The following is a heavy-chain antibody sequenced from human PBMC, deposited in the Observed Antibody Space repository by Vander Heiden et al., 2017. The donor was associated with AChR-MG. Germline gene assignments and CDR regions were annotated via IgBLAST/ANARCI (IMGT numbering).Heavy chain of an antibody. V-gene: IGHV3-30*02. CDR3: ATNVGGPDYYFYAMDV. Sequence: QVQVVESGGGVAPPGESLRPSCQVSDFPLYKGGIHWVRKGPGKGLDWLLFRRYDGTTEYYSYSVKGRFTMSRDNAKKTVYLQMNSLRSNDTAVYYCATNVGGPDYYFYAMDVWGQGTTVTVSS. D-gene: IGHD2-8*01. CDR2: RRYDGTTE. J-gene: IGHJ6*02. CDR1: DFPLYKGG.